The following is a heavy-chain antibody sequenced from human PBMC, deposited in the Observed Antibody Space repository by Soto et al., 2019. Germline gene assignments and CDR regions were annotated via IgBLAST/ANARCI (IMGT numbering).Heavy chain of an antibody. D-gene: IGHD5-12*01. CDR2: INHSGST. V-gene: IGHV4-34*01. Sequence: NPSETLSFTFAFYCRYLIGYYWSWIRQPPGKGLEWIGEINHSGSTNYNPSLKSRVTISVDTSKNQCSLKLSSVTAADTAVYYCARGGVDIVATVPFDYWGQGTLVTVSS. CDR3: ARGGVDIVATVPFDY. CDR1: CRYLIGYY. J-gene: IGHJ4*02.